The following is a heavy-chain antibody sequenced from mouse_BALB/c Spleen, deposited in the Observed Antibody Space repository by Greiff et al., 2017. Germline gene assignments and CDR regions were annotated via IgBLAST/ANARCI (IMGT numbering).Heavy chain of an antibody. J-gene: IGHJ4*01. CDR1: GFTFSSYA. D-gene: IGHD2-14*01. V-gene: IGHV5-9-4*01. CDR2: ISSGGSYT. Sequence: EVKVVESGGGLVKPGGSLKLSCAASGFTFSSYAMSWVRQSPEKRLEWVAEISSGGSYTYYPDTVTGRFTISRDNAKNTLYLEMSSLRSEDTAMYYCARGRYDDAMDYWGQGTSVTVSS. CDR3: ARGRYDDAMDY.